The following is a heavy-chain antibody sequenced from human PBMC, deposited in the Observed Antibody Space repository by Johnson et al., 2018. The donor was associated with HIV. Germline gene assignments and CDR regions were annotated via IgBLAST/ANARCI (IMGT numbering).Heavy chain of an antibody. V-gene: IGHV3-23*04. J-gene: IGHJ3*02. CDR2: ISGGDDDT. D-gene: IGHD6-13*01. Sequence: VQLVESGGGLVQPGGSLRLSCAASGFTFSSYAMSWVRQAPGKGLEWVSFISGGDDDTYYADSVKGRFTISRDNSKNTLYLQMNSLRAEDTAVYYCAKDPIKRQLVRDDAFDIWGQGTMVTVSS. CDR3: AKDPIKRQLVRDDAFDI. CDR1: GFTFSSYA.